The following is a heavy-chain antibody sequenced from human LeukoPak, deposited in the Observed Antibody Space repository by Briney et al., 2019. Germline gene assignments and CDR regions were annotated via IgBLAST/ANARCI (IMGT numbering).Heavy chain of an antibody. CDR1: GGSISSDH. D-gene: IGHD2/OR15-2a*01. J-gene: IGHJ3*02. Sequence: PSETLSLTCTVSGGSISSDHWNWIRQPPGKGLEWIGCIYYSGGTYYNPSLRSRVSISVDMSKSQFSLRLTSVTAADTAVYYCVRKNDFDIWGQGTLVTVSS. V-gene: IGHV4-59*01. CDR2: IYYSGGT. CDR3: VRKNDFDI.